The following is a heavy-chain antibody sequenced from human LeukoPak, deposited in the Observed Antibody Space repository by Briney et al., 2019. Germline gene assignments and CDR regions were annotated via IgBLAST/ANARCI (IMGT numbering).Heavy chain of an antibody. Sequence: SGGSLRLSCAASGFHFSSYAMRWVRQAPGKGREWVSAISGSGGSTYYADSVKGRFTISRDNSKNTLYLQMNSLRAEDTAVYYCAKGVKKEQPPGDYWGQGTLVTVSS. J-gene: IGHJ4*02. V-gene: IGHV3-23*01. CDR2: ISGSGGST. D-gene: IGHD3-10*01. CDR1: GFHFSSYA. CDR3: AKGVKKEQPPGDY.